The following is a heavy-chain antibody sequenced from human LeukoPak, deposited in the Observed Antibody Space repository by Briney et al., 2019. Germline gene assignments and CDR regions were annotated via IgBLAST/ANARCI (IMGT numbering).Heavy chain of an antibody. CDR2: ITNDGSTT. V-gene: IGHV3-74*01. J-gene: IGHJ4*02. CDR1: GFTFSGYW. Sequence: GGSLRLSCVASGFTFSGYWMQWVRQTPGKGLVWVSRITNDGSTTTYADSVKGRFTISRDIAKNTLYLQMNSLRAEDTGVYYCAKDHYWSIDYWGRGTLVTVSS. CDR3: AKDHYWSIDY. D-gene: IGHD3-3*01.